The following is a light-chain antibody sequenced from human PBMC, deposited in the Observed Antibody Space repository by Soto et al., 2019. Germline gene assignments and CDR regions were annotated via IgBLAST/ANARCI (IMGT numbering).Light chain of an antibody. V-gene: IGLV2-8*01. CDR3: SSYAGSNVV. J-gene: IGLJ1*01. CDR2: EVS. Sequence: QSVLTQPSSPSGSPGQSVTISCTGTSSDVGGYNYVSWYHQHPGKAPKLMIYEVSKRPSGVADRFSGSKSGNTASLTVSGLQAEDEADYYCSSYAGSNVVFGTGTKVTVL. CDR1: SSDVGGYNY.